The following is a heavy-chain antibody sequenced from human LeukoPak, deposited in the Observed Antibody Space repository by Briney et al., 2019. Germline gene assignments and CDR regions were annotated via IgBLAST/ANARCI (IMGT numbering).Heavy chain of an antibody. CDR2: INPNSGDT. CDR1: GGTFSSYA. Sequence: ASVKVSCKASGGTFSSYAISWVRQAPGQGLEWMGWINPNSGDTNYGQKFQGRVAMTRDTSITTVLMELSSLRSDDTAVYYCARVVDTVEWGYYYYYMDVWGKGTTVTVSS. D-gene: IGHD5-18*01. CDR3: ARVVDTVEWGYYYYYMDV. J-gene: IGHJ6*03. V-gene: IGHV1-2*02.